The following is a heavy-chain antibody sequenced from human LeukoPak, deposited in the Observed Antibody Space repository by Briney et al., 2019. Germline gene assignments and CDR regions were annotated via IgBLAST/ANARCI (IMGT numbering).Heavy chain of an antibody. CDR2: ISSSSSYI. CDR1: GFTFSSYS. J-gene: IGHJ4*02. CDR3: AGEGITIFGVVIT. Sequence: GGSLRLSCAASGFTFSSYSMNWVRQAPGKGLEWVSSISSSSSYICYADSVKGRFTISRDNAKNSLYLQMNSLRAEDTAVYYYAGEGITIFGVVITWGQGTLVTVSS. V-gene: IGHV3-21*01. D-gene: IGHD3-3*01.